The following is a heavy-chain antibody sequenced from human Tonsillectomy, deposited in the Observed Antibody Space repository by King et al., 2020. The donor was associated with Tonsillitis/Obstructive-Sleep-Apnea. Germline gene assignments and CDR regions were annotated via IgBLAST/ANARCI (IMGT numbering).Heavy chain of an antibody. Sequence: HVQLVESGGGVVQPGRSLRLSCAASGFTFSNYAMHWVRQAPGKGLEWVAVISYDGSNKFYAHSVKGRFTISRDNSKNTPYLQMNSLRVEDTALYYCARGLGYYYDASGDYWGQGTLVTVSS. J-gene: IGHJ4*02. V-gene: IGHV3-30*04. D-gene: IGHD3-22*01. CDR2: ISYDGSNK. CDR1: GFTFSNYA. CDR3: ARGLGYYYDASGDY.